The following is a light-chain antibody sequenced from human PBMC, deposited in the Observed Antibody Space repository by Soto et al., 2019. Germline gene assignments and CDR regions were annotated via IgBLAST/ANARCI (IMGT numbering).Light chain of an antibody. J-gene: IGKJ1*01. V-gene: IGKV1-5*01. Sequence: DIQMTQSPSTLSASVGDRVTITCRATQSLGNWLAWYQQKPGKAPKLLIYDASTLESGVPSRFSGSGSGTEFTLTISSLQPDDSATYYCQQYNSYSSRFGQGTKVDI. CDR2: DAS. CDR1: QSLGNW. CDR3: QQYNSYSSR.